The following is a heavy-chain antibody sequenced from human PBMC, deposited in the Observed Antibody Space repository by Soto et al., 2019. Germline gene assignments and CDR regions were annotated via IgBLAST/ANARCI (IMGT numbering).Heavy chain of an antibody. CDR3: ARDTTTSSWYGSVFYYYGMDV. J-gene: IGHJ6*02. Sequence: ESGGGVVQPGRSLRLSCAASGFTFSSYAMHWVRQAPGKGLEWVAVISYDGSNKYYADSVKGRFTISRDNSKNTLYLQMNSLRAEDTAVYYCARDTTTSSWYGSVFYYYGMDVWGQGTTVTVSS. CDR2: ISYDGSNK. D-gene: IGHD6-13*01. V-gene: IGHV3-30-3*01. CDR1: GFTFSSYA.